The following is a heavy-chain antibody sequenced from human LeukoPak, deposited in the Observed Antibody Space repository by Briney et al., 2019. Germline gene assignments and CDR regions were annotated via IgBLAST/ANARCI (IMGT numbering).Heavy chain of an antibody. CDR3: AKDLRYSSGWYVDY. Sequence: PGGSLRLSCAASGFTFSSYATSWVRQAPGKGLEWVSAISGSGGRTYYADSVKGRFTISRDNSKNTLYLQMNSLRAEDTAVYYCAKDLRYSSGWYVDYWGQGTLVTVSS. D-gene: IGHD6-19*01. CDR1: GFTFSSYA. V-gene: IGHV3-23*01. CDR2: ISGSGGRT. J-gene: IGHJ4*02.